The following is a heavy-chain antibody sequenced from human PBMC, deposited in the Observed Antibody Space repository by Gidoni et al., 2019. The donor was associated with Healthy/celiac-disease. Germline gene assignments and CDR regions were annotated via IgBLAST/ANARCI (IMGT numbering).Heavy chain of an antibody. V-gene: IGHV3-72*01. Sequence: EVQLVESGGGLVEPGGSLRLSCAASGFTLTDQYMDWVRQAPGKGLELVGRTRNIANSYTTEYAASVKGRFNISRDDSKNSLYLQMNSLKTEDTAVYYCARGTTYYDFWSGSYFDYWGQGTLVTVSS. J-gene: IGHJ4*02. D-gene: IGHD3-3*01. CDR1: GFTLTDQY. CDR3: ARGTTYYDFWSGSYFDY. CDR2: TRNIANSYTT.